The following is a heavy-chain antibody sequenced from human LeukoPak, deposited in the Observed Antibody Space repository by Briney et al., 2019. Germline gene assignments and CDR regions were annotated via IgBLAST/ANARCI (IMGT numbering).Heavy chain of an antibody. J-gene: IGHJ6*02. CDR2: IYYSGST. D-gene: IGHD3-9*01. CDR1: GGSISSYY. Sequence: PSETLSLTCTVSGGSISSYYWSWIRQPPGKGLEWIGYIYYSGSTNYNPSLKSRVTISVDTSKNQFSLKLSSVTAADTAVYYCARQFGDKDYDIFTGLNIYYYYGMDVWGQGTTVTVSS. V-gene: IGHV4-59*08. CDR3: ARQFGDKDYDIFTGLNIYYYYGMDV.